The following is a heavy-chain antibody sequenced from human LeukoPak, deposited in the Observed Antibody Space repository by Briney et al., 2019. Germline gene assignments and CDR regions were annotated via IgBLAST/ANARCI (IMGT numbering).Heavy chain of an antibody. V-gene: IGHV3-30*18. Sequence: GGSLRLSCAASGFTFSSYGMHWVRQAPGKGLEWVAVISYGGSNKYYADSVKGRSTISRDNSKNTQYLQMNSLRAEDTAVYYCAKDQDYYGSDYYYYGMDVWGQGTTVTVSS. CDR2: ISYGGSNK. J-gene: IGHJ6*02. D-gene: IGHD3-10*01. CDR1: GFTFSSYG. CDR3: AKDQDYYGSDYYYYGMDV.